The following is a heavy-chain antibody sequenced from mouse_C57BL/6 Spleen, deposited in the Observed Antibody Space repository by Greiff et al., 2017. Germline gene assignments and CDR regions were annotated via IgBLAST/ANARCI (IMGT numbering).Heavy chain of an antibody. CDR1: GFTFSSYA. V-gene: IGHV5-4*01. CDR3: ARDLTTVVARDWYFDV. J-gene: IGHJ1*03. Sequence: EVKLVESGGGLVKPGGSLKLSCAASGFTFSSYAMSWVRQTPEKRLEWVATISDGGSYTYYPDNVKGRFTISRDNAKNNLYLQMSHLKSEDTAMYYCARDLTTVVARDWYFDVWGTGTTVTVSS. D-gene: IGHD1-1*01. CDR2: ISDGGSYT.